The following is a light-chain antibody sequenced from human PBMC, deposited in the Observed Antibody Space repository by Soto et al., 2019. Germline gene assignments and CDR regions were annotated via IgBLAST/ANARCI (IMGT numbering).Light chain of an antibody. J-gene: IGKJ4*01. Sequence: LTHSPSSLSASVGDRAALSCRASQSVSSSYLAWYQQKPGQAPRLLVYGASNRATGIPDRFSGGGSGTDFTLTITRLEPEDFAVYYCQEYASSPLTFGGGTKVDIK. CDR3: QEYASSPLT. CDR2: GAS. V-gene: IGKV3-20*01. CDR1: QSVSSSY.